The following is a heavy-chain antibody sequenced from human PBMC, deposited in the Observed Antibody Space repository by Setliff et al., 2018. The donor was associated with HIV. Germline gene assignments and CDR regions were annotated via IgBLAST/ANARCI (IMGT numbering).Heavy chain of an antibody. J-gene: IGHJ4*02. CDR3: ARFETVAVSGTDY. CDR1: GFTFSSYS. V-gene: IGHV3-21*01. Sequence: VGSLRLSCAASGFTFSSYSMNWVRQAPGKGLEWVSSISSDSSHILDADSVKGRFTISRDNTRNSLYLQMSSLRAEDTAVYFCARFETVAVSGTDYWGPGTLVTV. CDR2: ISSDSSHI. D-gene: IGHD6-19*01.